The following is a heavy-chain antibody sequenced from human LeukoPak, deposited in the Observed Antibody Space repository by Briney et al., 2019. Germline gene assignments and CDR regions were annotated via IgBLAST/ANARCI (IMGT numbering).Heavy chain of an antibody. J-gene: IGHJ4*02. Sequence: LPGGSLRLSCAVSGFTFRTYWTHWVRQVPGEGLVWVSRINEDGSITNYADSVKGRFSISRDNAKNTLYLQMNSLRAEDTAVYYCGRDLGGRSGYWGQGTLVTVSS. D-gene: IGHD1-26*01. CDR3: GRDLGGRSGY. V-gene: IGHV3-74*01. CDR1: GFTFRTYW. CDR2: INEDGSIT.